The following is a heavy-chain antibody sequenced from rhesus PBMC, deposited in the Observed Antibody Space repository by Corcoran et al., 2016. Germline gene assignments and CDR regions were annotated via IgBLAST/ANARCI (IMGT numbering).Heavy chain of an antibody. Sequence: QVQLQESGPGLVKPSETLSLTCTVSGGSISGYYYWSWIRQPPGKGLEWIGGNYGNSPTTYHNPALKRRVTISKDTSKNQFSLKLSSVTAADTAVYYCARHSGSSYYFDYWGQGVLVTVSS. CDR3: ARHSGSSYYFDY. D-gene: IGHD4-29*01. CDR2: NYGNSPTT. V-gene: IGHV4-143*01. J-gene: IGHJ4*01. CDR1: GGSISGYYY.